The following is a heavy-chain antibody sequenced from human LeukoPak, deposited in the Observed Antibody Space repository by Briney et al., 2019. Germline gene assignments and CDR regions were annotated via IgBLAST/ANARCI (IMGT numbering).Heavy chain of an antibody. J-gene: IGHJ6*03. CDR1: GFTFTNYY. V-gene: IGHV3-21*06. CDR2: ISGGYSYV. D-gene: IGHD5-12*01. CDR3: ARAFGGYDSQHFYYYMDV. Sequence: GGSLRLSCSASGFTFTNYYLNWVRQAPGKGLEWVSSISGGYSYVNYAASVKGRFTISRDSAKNSLYLQMDSLRAEDTAVYYCARAFGGYDSQHFYYYMDVWGKGTTVTVSS.